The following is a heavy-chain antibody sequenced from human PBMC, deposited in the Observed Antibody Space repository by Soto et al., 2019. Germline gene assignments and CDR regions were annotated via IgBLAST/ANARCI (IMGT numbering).Heavy chain of an antibody. Sequence: QVQLVESGGGVVQPGRSLRLSCAASGFTFSSYGMHWVRQAPGKGLEWVAVIWYDGSNKYYADSVKGRFTISGDNSKNTLYLQMNSLRAEDTAVYYCARGAGSGSYWDWFDPWGQGTLVTVSS. J-gene: IGHJ5*02. CDR2: IWYDGSNK. CDR1: GFTFSSYG. CDR3: ARGAGSGSYWDWFDP. V-gene: IGHV3-33*01. D-gene: IGHD3-10*01.